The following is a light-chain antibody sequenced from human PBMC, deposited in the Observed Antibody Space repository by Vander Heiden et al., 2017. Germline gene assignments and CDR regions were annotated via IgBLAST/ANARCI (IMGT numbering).Light chain of an antibody. Sequence: DIQIHPPPSTLSASVGDRVTITCRASQSISSWLAWYQQKPGKAPKLLIYKASSLESGVPSRFSGSGSGTEFTLTISSLQPDDFATYYCQQDNSYPGTFGQGTKVEIK. J-gene: IGKJ1*01. CDR1: QSISSW. V-gene: IGKV1-5*03. CDR3: QQDNSYPGT. CDR2: KAS.